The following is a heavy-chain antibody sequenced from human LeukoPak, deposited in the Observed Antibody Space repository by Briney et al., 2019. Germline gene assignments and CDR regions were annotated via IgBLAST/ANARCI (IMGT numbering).Heavy chain of an antibody. CDR2: IYSGGST. J-gene: IGHJ6*02. CDR3: ARSIAARRMTYYYGMDV. V-gene: IGHV3-66*01. CDR1: GFTVSSNY. D-gene: IGHD6-6*01. Sequence: GGSLRLSCAASGFTVSSNYMSWVRQAPGKGLEWVSVIYSGGSTYYADSVKGGFTISRDNSKNTLYLQMNSLRAEDTAVYYCARSIAARRMTYYYGMDVWGQGTTVTVSS.